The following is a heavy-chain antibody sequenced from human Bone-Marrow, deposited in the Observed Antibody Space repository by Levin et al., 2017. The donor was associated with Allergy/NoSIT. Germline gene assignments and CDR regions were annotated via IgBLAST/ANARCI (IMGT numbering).Heavy chain of an antibody. D-gene: IGHD3-3*01. Sequence: GGSLRLSCAASGFTFSSYSMNWVRQAPGKGLEWVSSISSSSSYIYYADSVKGRFTISRDNAKNSLYLQMNSLRAEDTAVYYCARESWHYDFWSGYYPYYYYMDVWGKGTTVTVSS. V-gene: IGHV3-21*01. CDR3: ARESWHYDFWSGYYPYYYYMDV. J-gene: IGHJ6*03. CDR1: GFTFSSYS. CDR2: ISSSSSYI.